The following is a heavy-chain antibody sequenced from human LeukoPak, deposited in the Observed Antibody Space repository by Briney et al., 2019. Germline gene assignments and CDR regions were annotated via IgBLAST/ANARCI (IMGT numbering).Heavy chain of an antibody. CDR2: INHSGST. Sequence: NPSETLSLTCAVYGGSFSGYYWSWIRQPPGKGLEWIGEINHSGSTNYNPSLKSRVTISVDTSKNQFSLKLSSVTDADTAVYYCARADYMDVWGKGTTVTVSS. CDR1: GGSFSGYY. J-gene: IGHJ6*03. V-gene: IGHV4-34*01. CDR3: ARADYMDV.